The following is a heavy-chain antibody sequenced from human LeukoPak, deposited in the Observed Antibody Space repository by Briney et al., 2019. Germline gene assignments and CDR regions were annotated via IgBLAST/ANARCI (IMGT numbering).Heavy chain of an antibody. CDR3: ARADWDTAMIDY. CDR2: ISSSSSYI. V-gene: IGHV3-21*01. Sequence: GGSLRLSCAASGFTFSSYSMNWVRQAPGKGLEWVSSISSSSSYIYYADSAKGRFTISRDNAKNSLYLQMNSLRAEDTAVYYCARADWDTAMIDYWGQGTLVTVSS. J-gene: IGHJ4*02. D-gene: IGHD5-18*01. CDR1: GFTFSSYS.